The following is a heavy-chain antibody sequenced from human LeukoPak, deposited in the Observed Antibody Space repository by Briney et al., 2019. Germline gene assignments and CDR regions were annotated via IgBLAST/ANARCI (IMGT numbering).Heavy chain of an antibody. CDR1: GYSFTSYW. V-gene: IGHV5-51*01. J-gene: IGHJ6*02. CDR3: ARSIVGATLNYGMDV. CDR2: IYPGDSDT. D-gene: IGHD1-26*01. Sequence: GESLKISCKGSGYSFTSYWIGWVRQMPGKGLEWMGIIYPGDSDTRYSPSFQGQVTISADKSISTAYLQWSSLKASDTAMYYCARSIVGATLNYGMDVWGQGTTVTASS.